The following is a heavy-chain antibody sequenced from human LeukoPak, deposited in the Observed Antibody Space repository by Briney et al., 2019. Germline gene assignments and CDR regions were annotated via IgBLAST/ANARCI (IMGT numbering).Heavy chain of an antibody. CDR1: GYTFTNYG. J-gene: IGHJ3*02. Sequence: ASVKVSCKASGYTFTNYGFSWVRQAPGQGLEWMGWISAYNGNTNYAQKLQGRVIMTTDTSTSTAYMEVRSLRSDDTAVYYCARDRDWLLESHVGAFDIWGQGTMVTVSS. V-gene: IGHV1-18*01. CDR2: ISAYNGNT. CDR3: ARDRDWLLESHVGAFDI. D-gene: IGHD3/OR15-3a*01.